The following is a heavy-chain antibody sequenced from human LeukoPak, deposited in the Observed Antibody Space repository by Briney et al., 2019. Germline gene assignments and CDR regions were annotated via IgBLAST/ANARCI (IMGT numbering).Heavy chain of an antibody. CDR2: ISGSGGST. D-gene: IGHD3-16*02. V-gene: IGHV3-23*01. Sequence: PGGSLRLSCAASGFTFSSYAMSWVRQAPGKGLEWVSAISGSGGSTLYADSVKGRFTISRDNSKNTLYLQMNSLRAEDTAVYYCAKAFPGLRVWGSYPDAFDIWGRGTMVTVSS. CDR1: GFTFSSYA. J-gene: IGHJ3*02. CDR3: AKAFPGLRVWGSYPDAFDI.